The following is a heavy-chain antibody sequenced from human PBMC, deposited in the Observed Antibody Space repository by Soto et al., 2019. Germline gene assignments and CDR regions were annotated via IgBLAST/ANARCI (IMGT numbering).Heavy chain of an antibody. Sequence: GGSLRLSCAASGFTFSSYSMNWVRQAPGKGLEWVSYISSSSSTIYYADSVRGRFTISRDNAKNSLYLQMNSLRDEDTAVYYCAMRPYSSSWFHAAEYFQHWGQGTLVTVSS. CDR3: AMRPYSSSWFHAAEYFQH. J-gene: IGHJ1*01. V-gene: IGHV3-48*02. CDR1: GFTFSSYS. CDR2: ISSSSSTI. D-gene: IGHD6-13*01.